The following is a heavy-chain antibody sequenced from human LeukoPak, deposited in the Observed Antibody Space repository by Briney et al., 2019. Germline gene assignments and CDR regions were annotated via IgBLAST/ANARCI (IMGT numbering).Heavy chain of an antibody. V-gene: IGHV4-59*01. CDR2: IYYSGST. CDR3: ASTSGDLFNWLDP. J-gene: IGHJ5*02. CDR1: GGSISSYY. D-gene: IGHD7-27*01. Sequence: SETLSLTCTVSGGSISSYYWSWIRQPPGKGLEWIGYIYYSGSTNYNPSLKSRVTISVNTSKNQFSLKLSSVTAADTAVYYCASTSGDLFNWLDPWGRGTLVTVSS.